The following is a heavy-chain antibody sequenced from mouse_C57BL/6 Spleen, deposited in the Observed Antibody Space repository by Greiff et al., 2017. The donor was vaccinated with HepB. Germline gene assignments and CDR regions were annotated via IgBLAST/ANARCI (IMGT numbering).Heavy chain of an antibody. V-gene: IGHV1-69*01. CDR1: GYTFTSYW. CDR2: IDPSDSYT. J-gene: IGHJ2*01. D-gene: IGHD2-4*01. Sequence: QVQLQQPGAELVMPGASVKLSCKASGYTFTSYWMHWVKQRPGQGLEWIGEIDPSDSYTNYNQKFKGKSTLTVDKSSSTAYMQLSSLTSEDSAVYYCAREGLRGLDYWGQGTTLTVSS. CDR3: AREGLRGLDY.